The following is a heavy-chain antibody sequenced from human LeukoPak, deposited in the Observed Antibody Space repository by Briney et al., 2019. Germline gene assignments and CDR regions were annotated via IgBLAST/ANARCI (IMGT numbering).Heavy chain of an antibody. CDR3: ARDYADYVGYFFFDY. CDR2: ISGGGETT. J-gene: IGHJ4*02. D-gene: IGHD4-17*01. CDR1: GFTFNNYA. Sequence: GGSLRLSCAASGFTFNNYAMNWVRQAPGKGLEWVSSISGGGETTYYADSAKGRFTTSRDNSQNALYLQMNSLRAEDTAVYYCARDYADYVGYFFFDYWGQGTLVTVSS. V-gene: IGHV3-23*01.